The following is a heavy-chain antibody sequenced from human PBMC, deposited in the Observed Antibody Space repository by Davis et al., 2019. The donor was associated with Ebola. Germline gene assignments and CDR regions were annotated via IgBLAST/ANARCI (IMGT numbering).Heavy chain of an antibody. CDR1: GGSFSGYY. CDR3: ARTPGTVLRFLEWSKTRLESKYNWFDP. J-gene: IGHJ5*02. D-gene: IGHD3-3*01. CDR2: IYYSGST. V-gene: IGHV4-34*01. Sequence: MPGGSLRLSCAVYGGSFSGYYWGWIRQPPGKGLEWIGSIYYSGSTYYNPSLKSRVTISVDTSKNQFSLQLNSVTPEDTAVYYCARTPGTVLRFLEWSKTRLESKYNWFDPWGQGTLVTVSS.